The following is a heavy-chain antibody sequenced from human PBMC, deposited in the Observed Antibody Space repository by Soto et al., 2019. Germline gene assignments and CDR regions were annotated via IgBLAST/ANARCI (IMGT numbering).Heavy chain of an antibody. J-gene: IGHJ6*03. CDR2: ISGSGGST. Sequence: PWGSLRLSCAASGFTFSSYAMSWVRQAPGKGLEWVSAISGSGGSTYYADSVKGRFTISRDNSKNTLYLQMNSLRAEDTAVYYCAKEMAIFGVVKVYYYYYMDLWGKGTTVTVSS. CDR3: AKEMAIFGVVKVYYYYYMDL. V-gene: IGHV3-23*01. CDR1: GFTFSSYA. D-gene: IGHD3-3*01.